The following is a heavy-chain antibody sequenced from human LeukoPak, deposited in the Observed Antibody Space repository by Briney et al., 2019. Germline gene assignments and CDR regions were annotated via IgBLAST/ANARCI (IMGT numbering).Heavy chain of an antibody. CDR3: ATYDNWVAGDV. CDR2: IKKDGSEE. D-gene: IGHD1-1*01. Sequence: GGSLRLSCAASGFTFSNYWMSWVRQAPGKGPEWVANIKKDGSEEHYVDSVKGRFTVSRDNAKNSLFLQVNSLRVEDTAVYYRATYDNWVAGDVWGQGTSVSVSS. J-gene: IGHJ6*02. CDR1: GFTFSNYW. V-gene: IGHV3-7*01.